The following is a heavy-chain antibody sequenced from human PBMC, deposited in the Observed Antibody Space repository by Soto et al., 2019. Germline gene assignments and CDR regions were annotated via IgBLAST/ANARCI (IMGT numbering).Heavy chain of an antibody. CDR1: GFTFSSYW. J-gene: IGHJ4*02. D-gene: IGHD2-21*02. V-gene: IGHV3-7*03. Sequence: GGSLRLSCAASGFTFSSYWMSWVRQAPGKGLEWVANIKQDGSEKYYVDSVKGRFTISRDNAKNSLYLQMNSLGAEDTAVYYCASVCGGDCYSGDYWGQGTLVTVSS. CDR2: IKQDGSEK. CDR3: ASVCGGDCYSGDY.